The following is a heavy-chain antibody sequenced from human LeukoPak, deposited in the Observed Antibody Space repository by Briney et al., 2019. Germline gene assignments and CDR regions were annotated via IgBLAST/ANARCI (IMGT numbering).Heavy chain of an antibody. CDR3: ARDSAVAGTGDY. CDR1: GGSISSSNW. D-gene: IGHD6-19*01. J-gene: IGHJ4*02. CDR2: IYHSGST. V-gene: IGHV4-4*02. Sequence: SGTLSLTCAVSGGSISSSNWWSWVRQPPGKGLEWIGEIYHSGSTNYNPSLKSRVTISVDTSKNQFSLKLSSVTAADTAVYYCARDSAVAGTGDYWGQGTLVTVSS.